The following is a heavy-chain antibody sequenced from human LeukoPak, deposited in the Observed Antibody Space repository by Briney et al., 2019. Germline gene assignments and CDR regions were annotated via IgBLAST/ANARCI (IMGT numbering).Heavy chain of an antibody. D-gene: IGHD2-2*01. CDR3: VKGRCSGSSCYGGDY. CDR1: GFTFGSYA. J-gene: IGHJ4*02. V-gene: IGHV3-64D*06. CDR2: ITSNGGST. Sequence: GGSLRLSCSASGFTFGSYAMNWVRQAPGKGLEYVSAITSNGGSTYYADSVKGRFTISRDNSKNTLYLQMSSLRAEGTAVYYCVKGRCSGSSCYGGDYWGQGTLVTVSS.